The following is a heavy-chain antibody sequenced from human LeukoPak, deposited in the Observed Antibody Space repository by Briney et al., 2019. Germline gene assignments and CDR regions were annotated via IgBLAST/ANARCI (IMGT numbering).Heavy chain of an antibody. CDR1: GGTFSSYA. J-gene: IGHJ4*02. V-gene: IGHV1-2*02. CDR2: INPNSGGT. CDR3: ARDFSYYDSSGPYYFDY. Sequence: ASEKVSCKASGGTFSSYAISWVRQAPGQGLEWMGWINPNSGGTNYAQKFQGRVTMTRDTSISTAYMELSRLRSDDTAVYYCARDFSYYDSSGPYYFDYWGQGTLVTVSS. D-gene: IGHD3-22*01.